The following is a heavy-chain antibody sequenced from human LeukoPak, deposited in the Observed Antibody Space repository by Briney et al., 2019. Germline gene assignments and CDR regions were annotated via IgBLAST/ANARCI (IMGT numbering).Heavy chain of an antibody. J-gene: IGHJ4*02. Sequence: PGRSLRLSCAASGFTFDDYAMHWVRQAPGKGLEWVSGISWNSGSIGYADSVKGRFTISRDNAKNSLYLQMNSLRAEDTALYYCAKDIGIVVVPAAISVTLDCWGQGTLVTVSS. V-gene: IGHV3-9*01. CDR3: AKDIGIVVVPAAISVTLDC. CDR2: ISWNSGSI. D-gene: IGHD2-2*01. CDR1: GFTFDDYA.